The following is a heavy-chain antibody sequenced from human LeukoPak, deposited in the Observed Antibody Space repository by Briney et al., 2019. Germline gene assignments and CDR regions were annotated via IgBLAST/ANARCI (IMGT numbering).Heavy chain of an antibody. D-gene: IGHD2-2*01. V-gene: IGHV5-10-1*01. CDR3: AIGSREVVPAASDY. CDR1: GYSFTSYW. Sequence: GESLKISCKGSGYSFTSYWISWVRQMPGKGLEWMGRIDPSDSYANYSPSFQGHVTISADKSISTAYLQWSSLKASDTAMYYCAIGSREVVPAASDYWGQGTLVTVSS. J-gene: IGHJ4*02. CDR2: IDPSDSYA.